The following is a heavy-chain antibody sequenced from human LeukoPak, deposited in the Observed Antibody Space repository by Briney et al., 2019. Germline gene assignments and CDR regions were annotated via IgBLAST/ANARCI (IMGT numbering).Heavy chain of an antibody. J-gene: IGHJ6*02. D-gene: IGHD6-6*01. CDR3: ARDKQLAPPHDHYTSYYYYGMDV. CDR1: GGAISGADNY. CDR2: IYLTGST. V-gene: IGHV4-61*08. Sequence: NASETLSLTCTVSGGAISGADNYWSWIRQPPGKGPEWIGYIYLTGSTDYNPSLKSRVIISVDTSKNQISLKLSSVTAADTAVYYCARDKQLAPPHDHYTSYYYYGMDVWGQGTTVTVSS.